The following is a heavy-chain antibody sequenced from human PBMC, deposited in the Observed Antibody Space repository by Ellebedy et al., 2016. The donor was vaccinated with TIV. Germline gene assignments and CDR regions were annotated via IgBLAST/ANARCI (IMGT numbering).Heavy chain of an antibody. V-gene: IGHV3-7*04. CDR3: VRERGDGSYTLRGYFDY. D-gene: IGHD1-26*01. CDR1: GFTFSNYW. Sequence: GGSLRLXCVVSGFTFSNYWMSWVRQAPGKGLEWVSNIKEDSSEKYYVDSVKGRFTISRDNAKDSLYLQMSSLRAEDTAVYYCVRERGDGSYTLRGYFDYWGEGTVVTVSS. CDR2: IKEDSSEK. J-gene: IGHJ4*02.